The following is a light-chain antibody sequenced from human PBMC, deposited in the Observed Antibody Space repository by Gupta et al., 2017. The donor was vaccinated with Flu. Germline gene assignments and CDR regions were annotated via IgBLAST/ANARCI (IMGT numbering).Light chain of an antibody. CDR1: QSISSY. CDR2: AAS. J-gene: IGKJ1*01. V-gene: IGKV1-39*01. CDR3: HQSDSNPPIT. Sequence: DIHMTQSPSSLSASVGDRVTITCRASQSISSYLNWYQQKPGKAPKLLIYAASSWQSGVPSRFSGGGCGKDVSLTTSSRQQEEFAAYYCHQSDSNPPITFGQGTXVEIK.